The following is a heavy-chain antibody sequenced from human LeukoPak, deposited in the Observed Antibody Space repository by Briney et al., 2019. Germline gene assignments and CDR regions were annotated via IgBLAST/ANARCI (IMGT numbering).Heavy chain of an antibody. Sequence: GESLKISCKASGYSFTTYWIGWVRQMPGKGLEWMGIIYPADSTAHYSPSFQGQVTISADKSISTAYLQWSSLKASDTAMYYCARHGDSIDYWGQGTLVTVSS. CDR3: ARHGDSIDY. V-gene: IGHV5-51*01. J-gene: IGHJ4*02. CDR2: IYPADSTA. CDR1: GYSFTTYW. D-gene: IGHD4-11*01.